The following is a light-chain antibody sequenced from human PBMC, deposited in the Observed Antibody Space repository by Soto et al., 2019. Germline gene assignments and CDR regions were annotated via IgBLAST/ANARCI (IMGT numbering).Light chain of an antibody. J-gene: IGLJ3*02. CDR1: SGSVSANYY. CDR2: NTN. V-gene: IGLV8-61*01. CDR3: VLYMGSGIWV. Sequence: QTVVTQEASLSVSPGTTVTLTCGLSSGSVSANYYPSWYQQTPGQAPRTLIYNTNNRSSGVPDRFSGSILGNKAALTITGAQADDESDYYCVLYMGSGIWVFGGGTKLTVL.